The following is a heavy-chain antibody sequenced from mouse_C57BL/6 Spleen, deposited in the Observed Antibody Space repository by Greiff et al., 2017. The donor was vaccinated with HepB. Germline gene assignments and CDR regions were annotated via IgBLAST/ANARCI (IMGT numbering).Heavy chain of an antibody. CDR2: IYTRSGNT. D-gene: IGHD2-2*01. J-gene: IGHJ2*01. CDR1: GYTFTSYG. V-gene: IGHV1-81*01. Sequence: VQLQQSGAELARPGASVKLSCKASGYTFTSYGISWVKQRTGQGLEWIGEIYTRSGNTYYNEKFKGKATLTADKSSSTAYMELRSLTSEDYAVYFCARRWEGYDEDYFDYWGQGTTLTVSS. CDR3: ARRWEGYDEDYFDY.